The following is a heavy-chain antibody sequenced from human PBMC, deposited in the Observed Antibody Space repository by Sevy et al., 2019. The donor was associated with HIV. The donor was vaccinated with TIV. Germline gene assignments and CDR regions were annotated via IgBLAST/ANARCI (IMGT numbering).Heavy chain of an antibody. CDR3: ARADYGDYSGEFDY. D-gene: IGHD4-17*01. Sequence: GGSLRLSCAASRITFSSHAMHWVRQAPGKGLEWVTIISYDGSNKYYADSVKGRFTFSRDNSKNRLYLQMTSLRAEDTVVYYCARADYGDYSGEFDYWGQGTLVTVSS. J-gene: IGHJ4*02. CDR2: ISYDGSNK. V-gene: IGHV3-30-3*01. CDR1: RITFSSHA.